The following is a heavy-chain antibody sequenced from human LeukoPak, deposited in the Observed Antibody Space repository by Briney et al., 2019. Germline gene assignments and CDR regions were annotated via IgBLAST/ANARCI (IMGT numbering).Heavy chain of an antibody. Sequence: SGGALRLSWAASVFTVSSYVVQWVRQAPGKGREEVARIRYKGSNKYYADAVKGRFTISRDNSKNTVYLQKNSVRADDTGVHFCAKNSWQLLMYYWGQGTLVSVSS. CDR3: AKNSWQLLMYY. CDR2: IRYKGSNK. V-gene: IGHV3-30*02. J-gene: IGHJ4*02. D-gene: IGHD2-15*01. CDR1: VFTVSSYV.